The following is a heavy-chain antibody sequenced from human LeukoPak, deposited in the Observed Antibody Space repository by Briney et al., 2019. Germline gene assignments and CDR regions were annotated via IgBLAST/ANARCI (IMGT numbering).Heavy chain of an antibody. CDR1: GGSFSGYY. J-gene: IGHJ4*02. Sequence: PSETLSLTCAVYGGSFSGYYWSWVRQAPGKGLEWVANIKQDGSEKYYVDSVKGRFTISRDNAKNSLYLQMNSLRAEDTAVYYCATRIGVPQLWLRDYWGQGTLVTVSS. CDR3: ATRIGVPQLWLRDY. D-gene: IGHD5-18*01. CDR2: IKQDGSEK. V-gene: IGHV3-7*01.